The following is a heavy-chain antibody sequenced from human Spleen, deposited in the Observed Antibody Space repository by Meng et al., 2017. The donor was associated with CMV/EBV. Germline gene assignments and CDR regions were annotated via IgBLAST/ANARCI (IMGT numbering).Heavy chain of an antibody. CDR1: GFTFSSYW. J-gene: IGHJ6*02. D-gene: IGHD3-10*01. Sequence: GESLKISCAASGFTFSSYWMSWVRQAPGKGLEWVANIEQDGSEKYYVDSVKGRFTISRDNAKNSLYLQMNSLRAEDTAVYYCARGSGSLYYYYGMDVWGQGTTVTVSS. V-gene: IGHV3-7*04. CDR2: IEQDGSEK. CDR3: ARGSGSLYYYYGMDV.